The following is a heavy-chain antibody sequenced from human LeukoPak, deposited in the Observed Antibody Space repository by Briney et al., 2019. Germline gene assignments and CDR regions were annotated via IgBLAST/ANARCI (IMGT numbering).Heavy chain of an antibody. CDR3: ATQRADCTGGVCYVGYHYYYYMDV. J-gene: IGHJ6*03. CDR2: MNPNSGNT. Sequence: GASVKVSCKASGYTFTSYDINWVRQATGQGLEWMGWMNPNSGNTGYAQKFQGRVTMTRNTSISTAYMELSSLRSGDTAVYYCATQRADCTGGVCYVGYHYYYYMDVWGKGTTVTVSS. CDR1: GYTFTSYD. D-gene: IGHD2-8*02. V-gene: IGHV1-8*01.